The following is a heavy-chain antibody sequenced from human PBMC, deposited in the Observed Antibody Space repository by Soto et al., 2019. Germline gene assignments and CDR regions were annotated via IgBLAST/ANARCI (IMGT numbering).Heavy chain of an antibody. CDR1: GFTFSSFA. CDR3: ARGSYGPGY. CDR2: ISGSDGSST. Sequence: GGSLRLSCAASGFTFSSFAMSWVRQAPGKGLEWVSAISGSDGSSTSYADSVKGRFTISRDNAKNTLYLQMNSLSAEDTAVYFCARGSYGPGYWGQGTLVTVSS. V-gene: IGHV3-23*01. D-gene: IGHD5-18*01. J-gene: IGHJ4*02.